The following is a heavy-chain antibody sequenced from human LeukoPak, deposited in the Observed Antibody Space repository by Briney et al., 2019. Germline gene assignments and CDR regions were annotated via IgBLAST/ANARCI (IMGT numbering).Heavy chain of an antibody. J-gene: IGHJ4*02. V-gene: IGHV3-53*01. Sequence: GGSLRLSCAASGFTVSNNYMSWVRQAPGEGLEWVSLIYSGGSTYYADSVKGRFSISRDNSKNTLYLQMNTLRAEDTAVYYCARSVVVTSRRPELRYFDYWGQGTLVTVSS. CDR2: IYSGGST. CDR1: GFTVSNNY. D-gene: IGHD2-21*02. CDR3: ARSVVVTSRRPELRYFDY.